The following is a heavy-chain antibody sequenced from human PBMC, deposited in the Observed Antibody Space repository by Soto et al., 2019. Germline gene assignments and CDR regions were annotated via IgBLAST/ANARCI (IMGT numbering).Heavy chain of an antibody. J-gene: IGHJ5*02. CDR3: GRESGETWDYEAS. CDR2: LNTYGNA. V-gene: IGHV4-4*07. CDR1: GGSISSYR. Sequence: SETLSLTCTVSGGSISSYRWSWIRQPAGKGLEWIGRLNTYGNAHYNPSLKSRVTVSVDTSRNQFFLTLRSVTAADSAVYHCGRESGETWDYEASWGQGTPVTVSS. D-gene: IGHD1-7*01.